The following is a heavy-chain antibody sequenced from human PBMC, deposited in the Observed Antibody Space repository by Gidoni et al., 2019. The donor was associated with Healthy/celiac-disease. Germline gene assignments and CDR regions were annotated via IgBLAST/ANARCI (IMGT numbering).Heavy chain of an antibody. V-gene: IGHV4-39*01. Sequence: LVKPSETLSLTCTVSGGSISSSSYYWGWIRQPPGKGLEWIGSIYYSGSTYYNPSLKSRVTISVDTSKNQFSLKLSSVTAADTAVYYCAIPPRGEAYWAFDIWGQGTMVTVSS. J-gene: IGHJ3*02. CDR1: GGSISSSSYY. CDR2: IYYSGST. CDR3: AIPPRGEAYWAFDI. D-gene: IGHD3-16*01.